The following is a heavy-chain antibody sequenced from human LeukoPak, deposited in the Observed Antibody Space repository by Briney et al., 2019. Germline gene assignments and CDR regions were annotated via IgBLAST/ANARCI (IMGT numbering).Heavy chain of an antibody. D-gene: IGHD3-10*01. CDR3: AKDPFGDAT. Sequence: GGSLRLSCAASGFTFSNYVMSWVRQAPGKGLEWVSGISGSGDSTYYADSVKGRFTISRDNSKNTLYLLMNSLRAEDTAVYYCAKDPFGDATWGQGTLVTVSS. CDR1: GFTFSNYV. J-gene: IGHJ4*02. CDR2: ISGSGDST. V-gene: IGHV3-23*01.